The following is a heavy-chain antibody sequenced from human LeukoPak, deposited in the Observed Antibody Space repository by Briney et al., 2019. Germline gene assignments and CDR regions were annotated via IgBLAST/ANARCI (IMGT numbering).Heavy chain of an antibody. CDR3: AKEYSSGGYAIDY. J-gene: IGHJ4*02. CDR1: GFTFDDYD. Sequence: PGRSLRLSCAASGFTFDDYDMHWVRQAPGKGLEWASAITWNSGGVAYADSVKGRFTISRDNAKTSLYLQMNNLRTEDTALYYCAKEYSSGGYAIDYWGQGTLVTVSS. V-gene: IGHV3-9*01. CDR2: ITWNSGGV. D-gene: IGHD6-19*01.